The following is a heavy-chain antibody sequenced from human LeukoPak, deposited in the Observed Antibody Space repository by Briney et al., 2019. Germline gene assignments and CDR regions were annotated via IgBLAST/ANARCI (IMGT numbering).Heavy chain of an antibody. V-gene: IGHV3-23*01. CDR3: VVVIPFDY. CDR1: GFTFSSYA. D-gene: IGHD3-22*01. Sequence: QPGGSLRLSCAASGFTFSSYAMSWVRQAPGKGLEWVSSIGGSGYNTYYADSVKGRFTISRDNSKDTLYLQMNSLRAEDTAVYYCVVVIPFDYWGQGTLVTVSS. CDR2: IGGSGYNT. J-gene: IGHJ4*02.